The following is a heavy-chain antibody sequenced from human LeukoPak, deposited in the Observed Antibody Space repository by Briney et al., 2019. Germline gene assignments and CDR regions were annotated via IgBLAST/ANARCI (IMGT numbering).Heavy chain of an antibody. CDR2: IYYNGSP. CDR3: ARLPGYGGNIDY. V-gene: IGHV4-39*01. CDR1: GGSISSGAYY. J-gene: IGHJ4*02. D-gene: IGHD4-23*01. Sequence: PSETLSLTGTVSGGSISSGAYYWGWIRQPPGKGLEWIASIYYNGSPYYSPSLKSRVTISADTSKNQFSLKLNSVTAADTAVYYCARLPGYGGNIDYWGQGTLVTVSS.